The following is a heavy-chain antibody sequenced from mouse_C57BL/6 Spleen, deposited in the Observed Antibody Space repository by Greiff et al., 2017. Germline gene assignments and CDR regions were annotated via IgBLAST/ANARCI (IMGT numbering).Heavy chain of an antibody. CDR2: IDPSDSET. CDR3: VYGNYDYFDY. Sequence: QVQLQQPGAELVRPGSSVKLSCKASGYTFTSYWMHWVKQRPIQGLEWIGNIDPSDSETHYNQKFKDKATLTVDKSSSTAYMQLSSLTSEDSSVYYCVYGNYDYFDYWGQGTTLTVSS. J-gene: IGHJ2*01. D-gene: IGHD2-1*01. V-gene: IGHV1-52*01. CDR1: GYTFTSYW.